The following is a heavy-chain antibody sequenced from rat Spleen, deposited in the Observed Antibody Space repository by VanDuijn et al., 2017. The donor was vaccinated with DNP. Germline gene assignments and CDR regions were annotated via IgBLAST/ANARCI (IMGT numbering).Heavy chain of an antibody. D-gene: IGHD1-1*01. J-gene: IGHJ3*01. Sequence: EVQLVESGGDLVQPGRSLKLSCVASRFTFNNYWMTWFRQLPGKGLEWVASIPSRGGSTYYPDSVKGRFTISRDNAKSTLYLQMNSLRSEDMATYYCARPMDYYSGGFAYWGQGTLVTVSS. CDR2: IPSRGGST. CDR1: RFTFNNYW. V-gene: IGHV5-31*01. CDR3: ARPMDYYSGGFAY.